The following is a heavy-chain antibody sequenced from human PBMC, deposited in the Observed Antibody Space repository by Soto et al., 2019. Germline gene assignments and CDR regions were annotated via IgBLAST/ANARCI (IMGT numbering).Heavy chain of an antibody. D-gene: IGHD1-26*01. Sequence: ETLSLTCTVSGGSISSYYWSWIRQPPGKGLEWIGYIYYSGSTNYNPSLKSRVTISVDTSKNQFSLKLSSVTAADTAVYYCARESLGATETFDYWGQGTLVTVSS. CDR1: GGSISSYY. J-gene: IGHJ4*02. V-gene: IGHV4-59*01. CDR2: IYYSGST. CDR3: ARESLGATETFDY.